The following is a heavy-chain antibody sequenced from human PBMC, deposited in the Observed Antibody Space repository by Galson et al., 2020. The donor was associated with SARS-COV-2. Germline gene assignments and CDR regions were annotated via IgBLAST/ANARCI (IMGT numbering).Heavy chain of an antibody. D-gene: IGHD4-17*01. CDR2: INHSGST. CDR3: ARDPAPLYGDNYYYGMDV. J-gene: IGHJ6*02. V-gene: IGHV4-34*01. Sequence: SQTLSLTCAVYGGSFSGYYWSWIRQPPGKGLEWIGEINHSGSTNYNPSLRSRVTISVDLSKNQLSLKVTSVTAADTAVYYCARDPAPLYGDNYYYGMDVWGRGTTVTVSS. CDR1: GGSFSGYY.